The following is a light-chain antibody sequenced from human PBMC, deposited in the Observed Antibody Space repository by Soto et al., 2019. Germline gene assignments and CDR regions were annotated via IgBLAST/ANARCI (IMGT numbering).Light chain of an antibody. CDR2: EVN. CDR1: SSDVGGHNY. CDR3: SSYTNNQRV. J-gene: IGLJ3*02. Sequence: QSALTQPASVSGSPGQSITIDCTGTSSDVGGHNYVSWYQQHPGKAPKLMIYEVNNRPSGVSNRFSGSKSGNTASLTISGLQAGDEADYYCSSYTNNQRVFGGGTKLTVL. V-gene: IGLV2-14*01.